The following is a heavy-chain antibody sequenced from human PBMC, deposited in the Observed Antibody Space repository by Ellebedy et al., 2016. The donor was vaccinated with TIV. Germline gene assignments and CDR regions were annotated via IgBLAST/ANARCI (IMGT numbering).Heavy chain of an antibody. D-gene: IGHD1-1*01. J-gene: IGHJ4*02. CDR3: ARHTTMAYLFDF. CDR1: GFTFSKYA. V-gene: IGHV3-23*01. CDR2: ISGAGDST. Sequence: GESLKISCTASGFTFSKYAMGWVRRAPGKGLEWVSAISGAGDSTFYAGSVEGRFTVSRDNSKNTLYLQMNSLRVEDTAIYYCARHTTMAYLFDFWGQGALVTVSS.